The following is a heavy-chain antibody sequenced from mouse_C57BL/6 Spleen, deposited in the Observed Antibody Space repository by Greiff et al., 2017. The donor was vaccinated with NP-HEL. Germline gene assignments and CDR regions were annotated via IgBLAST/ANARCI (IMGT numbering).Heavy chain of an antibody. D-gene: IGHD2-3*01. CDR2: IYPGSGST. Sequence: QVQLKQPGAELVKPGASVKMSCKASGYTFTSYWITWVKQRPGQGLEWIGDIYPGSGSTNYNEKFKRKATLTVDTSSSTSYMQLSSLTSEDSAVYYCARPPDGYYSAWFAYWGQGTLVTVSA. J-gene: IGHJ3*01. CDR3: ARPPDGYYSAWFAY. V-gene: IGHV1-55*01. CDR1: GYTFTSYW.